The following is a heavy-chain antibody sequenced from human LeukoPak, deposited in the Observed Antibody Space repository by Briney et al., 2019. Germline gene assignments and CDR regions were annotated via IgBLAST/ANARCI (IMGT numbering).Heavy chain of an antibody. D-gene: IGHD6-19*01. CDR1: GGTFSSYA. Sequence: SVKVSCKASGGTFSSYAISWVRQAPGQGLEWMGGIIPIFGTANYAQKFQGRVTITADESASTAYMELSSLRSEDTAVYYCGVAVAGTFNSWFDPWGQGTLVTVSS. J-gene: IGHJ5*02. CDR2: IIPIFGTA. CDR3: GVAVAGTFNSWFDP. V-gene: IGHV1-69*13.